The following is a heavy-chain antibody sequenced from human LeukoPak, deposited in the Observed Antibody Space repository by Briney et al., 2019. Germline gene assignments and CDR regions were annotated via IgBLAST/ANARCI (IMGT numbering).Heavy chain of an antibody. CDR1: GFTFSSYW. Sequence: GGSLRLSCAASGFTFSSYWMHWVRQAPGKGLVWVSRNNRDWRSTSYADSVKGRFTIFRDNGKNTLHLQMKMRGDEDTDVYYCAKDNRVLRYFDWLIFDYWGQGTLVTVSS. D-gene: IGHD3-9*01. J-gene: IGHJ4*02. CDR2: NNRDWRST. V-gene: IGHV3-74*01. CDR3: AKDNRVLRYFDWLIFDY.